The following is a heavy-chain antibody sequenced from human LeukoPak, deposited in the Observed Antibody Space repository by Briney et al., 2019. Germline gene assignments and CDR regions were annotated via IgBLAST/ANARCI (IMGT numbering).Heavy chain of an antibody. CDR2: IYYSGST. V-gene: IGHV4-59*01. D-gene: IGHD3-22*01. Sequence: SETLSLTCTVSGGSINNYYWSWIRQPPGKELEWIGYIYYSGSTNYNPSLKSRVTISVDTSKNQFSLKLSSVTAADTAVYYCAQSYDSSGFYNYWGQGTLVTVSS. CDR1: GGSINNYY. J-gene: IGHJ4*02. CDR3: AQSYDSSGFYNY.